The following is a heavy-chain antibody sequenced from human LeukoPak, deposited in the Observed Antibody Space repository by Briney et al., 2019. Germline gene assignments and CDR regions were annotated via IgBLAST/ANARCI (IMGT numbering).Heavy chain of an antibody. D-gene: IGHD3-22*01. CDR2: INHSGST. J-gene: IGHJ5*02. CDR1: GGSFSGYY. CDR3: ARRGRGYYDAWFDP. V-gene: IGHV4-34*01. Sequence: SETLSLTCAVYGGSFSGYYWSWIRQPPGKGLEWIGEINHSGSTNYNPSLKSRVTISVDTSKNQFSLKLSSVTAADTAVYYCARRGRGYYDAWFDPWGQGTLVTVSS.